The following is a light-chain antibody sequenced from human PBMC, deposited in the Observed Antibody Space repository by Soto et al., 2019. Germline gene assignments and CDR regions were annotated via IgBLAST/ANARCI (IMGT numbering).Light chain of an antibody. J-gene: IGLJ2*01. CDR2: LEGSGSY. Sequence: QAVVTQSSSASASLGSSVKLTCTLSSGHSTYIIAWHQQQPGKAPRYLMKLEGSGSYHKGSGIPDLFSGSSSGADRYLTISNLQFEDEADYYCETWDTIVVVFGGGTKLTVL. V-gene: IGLV4-60*02. CDR1: SGHSTYI. CDR3: ETWDTIVVV.